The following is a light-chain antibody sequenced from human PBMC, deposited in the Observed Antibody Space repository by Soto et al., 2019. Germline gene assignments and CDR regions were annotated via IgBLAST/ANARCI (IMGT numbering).Light chain of an antibody. V-gene: IGKV1-39*01. CDR3: QQSYSTPIT. CDR1: QSISSY. CDR2: AAS. J-gene: IGKJ5*01. Sequence: DIQMTQSPSSLSASVGDRVTITCRASQSISSYLNWYQQKPGKAPKLLIYAASSLQSGVPARLSGSGSGTDFTRTFSSLQPEDFVTYYCQQSYSTPITFGRGTRLEI.